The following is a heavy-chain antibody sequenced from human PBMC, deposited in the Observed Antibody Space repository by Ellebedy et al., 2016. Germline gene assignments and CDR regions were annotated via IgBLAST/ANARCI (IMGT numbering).Heavy chain of an antibody. Sequence: GGSLRLXXAASGFTFSSYAMSWVRQAPGKGLEWVSAISGSGGSTYYADSVKGRFTISRDNSKNTLYLQMNSLRAEDTAVYYCAKGCGGDCYSGPDYYYGMDVWGQGTTVTVSS. J-gene: IGHJ6*02. CDR3: AKGCGGDCYSGPDYYYGMDV. CDR1: GFTFSSYA. D-gene: IGHD2-21*02. V-gene: IGHV3-23*01. CDR2: ISGSGGST.